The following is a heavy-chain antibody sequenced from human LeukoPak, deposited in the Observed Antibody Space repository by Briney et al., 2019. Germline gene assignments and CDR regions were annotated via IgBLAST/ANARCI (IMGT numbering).Heavy chain of an antibody. Sequence: GSLRLSCAASGFTFTNAWMSWVRQAPGKGLEWVSGISGSGGSTYHADSVKGRFTISRDNSKNTLYLQMNSLRAEDTAVYYCAKELDSSGYFDYWGQGTLVTVSS. V-gene: IGHV3-23*01. CDR1: GFTFTNAW. CDR3: AKELDSSGYFDY. J-gene: IGHJ4*02. CDR2: ISGSGGST. D-gene: IGHD3-22*01.